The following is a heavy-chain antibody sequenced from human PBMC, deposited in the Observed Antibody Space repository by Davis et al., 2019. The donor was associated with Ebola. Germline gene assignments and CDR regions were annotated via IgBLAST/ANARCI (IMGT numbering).Heavy chain of an antibody. CDR2: ISSSASYK. V-gene: IGHV3-11*06. D-gene: IGHD4-23*01. CDR3: AQQLGDYGGNALRY. J-gene: IGHJ4*02. CDR1: GFTFSVYY. Sequence: AGSLRLSCAASGFTFSVYYMSWIRQAPGKGPEWVSSISSSASYKNYADSVKGRFTISRDDAKKSLYLQMDSLRAEDTAVYYCAQQLGDYGGNALRYWGQGTLVTVSS.